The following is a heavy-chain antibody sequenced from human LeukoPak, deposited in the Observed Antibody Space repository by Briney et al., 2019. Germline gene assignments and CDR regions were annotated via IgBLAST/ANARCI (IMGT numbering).Heavy chain of an antibody. CDR1: CYTFTSYG. V-gene: IGHV1-18*01. Sequence: ASVQVSCKASCYTFTSYGISRVGQAPGQGLEWMGWISAYNGNTNYAQKLQGRVTMTTDTSTSTAYMELRSLRSDDTAVYYCARGVAAAGPFDYWGQGTLVTVSS. J-gene: IGHJ4*02. D-gene: IGHD6-13*01. CDR3: ARGVAAAGPFDY. CDR2: ISAYNGNT.